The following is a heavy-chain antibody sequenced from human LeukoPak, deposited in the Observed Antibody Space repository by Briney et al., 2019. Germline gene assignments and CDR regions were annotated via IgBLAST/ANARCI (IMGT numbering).Heavy chain of an antibody. D-gene: IGHD5-24*01. J-gene: IGHJ4*02. Sequence: ASVKVSCQASGYTFTSYAMHWVRQAPGQRLEWMGWINAGNGNTKYSQEFQGRVTITRDTSASTAYMELSSLRSEDMAVYYCARDGTLDDGYNYFFDYWGQGTLVTVSS. CDR2: INAGNGNT. V-gene: IGHV1-3*03. CDR1: GYTFTSYA. CDR3: ARDGTLDDGYNYFFDY.